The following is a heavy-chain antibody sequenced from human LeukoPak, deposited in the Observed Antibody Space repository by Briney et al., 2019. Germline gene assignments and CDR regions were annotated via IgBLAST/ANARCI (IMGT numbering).Heavy chain of an antibody. V-gene: IGHV4-59*08. CDR3: ARHVADILNGFDP. Sequence: SETLSLTCTVSGGSISSYYWSWIRQPPGKGLEWIGYIYYSGSTNYNPSLKSRVTISVDTSKNQFSLKLSSVTAADTAVYYCARHVADILNGFDPWGQGTLVTVSS. CDR2: IYYSGST. J-gene: IGHJ5*02. CDR1: GGSISSYY. D-gene: IGHD3-9*01.